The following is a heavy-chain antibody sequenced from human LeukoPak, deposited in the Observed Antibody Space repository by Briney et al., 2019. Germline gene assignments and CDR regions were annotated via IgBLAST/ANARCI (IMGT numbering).Heavy chain of an antibody. Sequence: GGSLRLSCAASGFTFSDYAIHWVGQAPAKGLEWVAVIWSDGSNKYYADSVKGRFTISRDNSKKTLYLQMNSLRVEDTAVYYCVRASGSFDYWGQGTLVTVSS. V-gene: IGHV3-33*01. CDR1: GFTFSDYA. CDR3: VRASGSFDY. CDR2: IWSDGSNK. J-gene: IGHJ4*02. D-gene: IGHD3-10*01.